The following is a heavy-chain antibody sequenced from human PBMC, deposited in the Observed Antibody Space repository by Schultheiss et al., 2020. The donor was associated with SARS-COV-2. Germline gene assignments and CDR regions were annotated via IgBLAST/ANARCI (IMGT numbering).Heavy chain of an antibody. CDR3: ARDLGSSGWQLYYYYGMDV. V-gene: IGHV4-38-2*02. J-gene: IGHJ6*02. D-gene: IGHD6-19*01. CDR2: IYHSGST. Sequence: SETLSLTCAVSGYSISSGYYWGWIRQPPGKGLEWIGSIYHSGSTYYNPSLKSRVTISVDTSKNQFSLKLSSVTAADTAVYYCARDLGSSGWQLYYYYGMDVWGQGTTVTVSS. CDR1: GYSISSGYY.